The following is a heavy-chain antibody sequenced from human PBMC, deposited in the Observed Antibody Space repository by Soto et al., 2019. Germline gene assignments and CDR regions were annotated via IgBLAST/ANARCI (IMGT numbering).Heavy chain of an antibody. CDR3: ARSTGRY. Sequence: QVQLQESGPGLVKPSQTLSLTCTVSGGSINTDDYYWTWIRQPPGKGLEWIGYIYSSGSTYYNPSLKSRISISIDVSKNQFSLKLRSVTAADTAMYYCARSTGRYWGPGTLVTVSS. CDR2: IYSSGST. J-gene: IGHJ4*02. D-gene: IGHD2-21*01. V-gene: IGHV4-30-4*01. CDR1: GGSINTDDYY.